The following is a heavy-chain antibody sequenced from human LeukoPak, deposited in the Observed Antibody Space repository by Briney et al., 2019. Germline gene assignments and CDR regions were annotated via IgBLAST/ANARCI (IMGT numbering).Heavy chain of an antibody. V-gene: IGHV4-39*01. CDR3: ARHVRKRGIAAAGSPGWFDP. CDR1: GGSISSSSYY. J-gene: IGHJ5*02. CDR2: IYYSRST. D-gene: IGHD6-13*01. Sequence: SETLSLTCTVSGGSISSSSYYWGWIRQPPGKGLEWIGCIYYSRSTYYNPSLKTRVTISVDTSKTQFSLKLNSVTAADTAVYYCARHVRKRGIAAAGSPGWFDPWGQGTLVTVSS.